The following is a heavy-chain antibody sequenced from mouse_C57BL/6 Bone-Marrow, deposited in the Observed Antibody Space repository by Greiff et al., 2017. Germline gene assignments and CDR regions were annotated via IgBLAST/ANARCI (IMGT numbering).Heavy chain of an antibody. D-gene: IGHD1-1*01. Sequence: VQLQQPGAELVMPGASVKLSCKASGYTFTSYWMHWVKQRPGQGLEWIGEIDPSASYTNYNQKFKGKSTLTVDKSSSTAYMQLSSLTSEDAAVYYCATSYCSGYFDYWGQGTTLTVSS. CDR3: ATSYCSGYFDY. J-gene: IGHJ2*01. V-gene: IGHV1-69*01. CDR1: GYTFTSYW. CDR2: IDPSASYT.